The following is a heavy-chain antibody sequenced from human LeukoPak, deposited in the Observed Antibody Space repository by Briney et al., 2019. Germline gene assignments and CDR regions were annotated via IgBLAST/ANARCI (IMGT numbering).Heavy chain of an antibody. CDR1: GGSISSYY. CDR2: IYYSGST. J-gene: IGHJ5*02. V-gene: IGHV4-59*01. Sequence: ASETLSLTCTVSGGSISSYYWSWIRQPPGKGLEWFGYIYYSGSTNYNPSLKSRVTISVDTSKNQFSLKLSSVTAADTAVYYCAREDGHYDILTGYSPQWFDPWGQGTLVTVSS. CDR3: AREDGHYDILTGYSPQWFDP. D-gene: IGHD3-9*01.